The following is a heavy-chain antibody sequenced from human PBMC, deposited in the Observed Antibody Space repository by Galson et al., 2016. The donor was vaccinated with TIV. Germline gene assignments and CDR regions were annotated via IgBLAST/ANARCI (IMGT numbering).Heavy chain of an antibody. V-gene: IGHV4-59*01. CDR3: ARDDWNSEYLHYGMDV. CDR2: ISSSGST. Sequence: TLSLTCTVSGGSISSYSWSWIRQPLGKGLEWLAHISSSGSTMYNPSLKSRVTISLDTSKKQISLTLSAVTAADSAIYYCARDDWNSEYLHYGMDVWGQGTTVTVAS. CDR1: GGSISSYS. D-gene: IGHD1-7*01. J-gene: IGHJ6*02.